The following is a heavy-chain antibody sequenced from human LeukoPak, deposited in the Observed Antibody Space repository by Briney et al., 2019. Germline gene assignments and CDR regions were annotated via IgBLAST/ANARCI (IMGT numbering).Heavy chain of an antibody. CDR2: ISGSGGST. CDR1: GFTFSSYG. CDR3: ARPPTGYSYGYFVWFDP. Sequence: AGGSLRLSCAVSGFTFSSYGMSWVRQAPGKGLEWVSAISGSGGSTYYADSVKGRFTISRDNSKNTLYLQMNSLRAEDTAVYYCARPPTGYSYGYFVWFDPWGQGTLVTVSS. D-gene: IGHD5-18*01. J-gene: IGHJ5*02. V-gene: IGHV3-23*01.